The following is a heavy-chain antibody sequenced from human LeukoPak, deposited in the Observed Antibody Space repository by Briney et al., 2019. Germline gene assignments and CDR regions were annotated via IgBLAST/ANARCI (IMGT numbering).Heavy chain of an antibody. D-gene: IGHD4-17*01. Sequence: GGSLRLSCAASGFTVSSNYMSWVRQAPGKGLEWVSVIYSGGSTYYADSVKGRFTISIDNSKNTLYLQMNSLRAEDTAVYYCVSAAAVTQFDYWGQGTLVTVSS. V-gene: IGHV3-53*05. CDR2: IYSGGST. CDR3: VSAAAVTQFDY. J-gene: IGHJ4*02. CDR1: GFTVSSNY.